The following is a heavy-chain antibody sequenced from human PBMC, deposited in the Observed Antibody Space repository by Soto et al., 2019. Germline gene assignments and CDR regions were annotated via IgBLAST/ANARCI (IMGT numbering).Heavy chain of an antibody. D-gene: IGHD4-17*01. CDR2: FDPEDGET. CDR3: ATDGNGDSDAFDI. CDR1: GGTFSSYR. V-gene: IGHV1-24*01. Sequence: GASVKVSCKASGGTFSSYRINWVRQAPGKGLEWMGGFDPEDGETIYAQKFQGRVTMTEDTSTDTAYMELSSLRSEDTAVYYCATDGNGDSDAFDIWGQGTMVTVSS. J-gene: IGHJ3*02.